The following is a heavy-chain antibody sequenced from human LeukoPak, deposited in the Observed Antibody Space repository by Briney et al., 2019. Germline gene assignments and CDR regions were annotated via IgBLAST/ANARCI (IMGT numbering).Heavy chain of an antibody. CDR3: ARGSFDSSGYKWSDGMDV. Sequence: PGGSLRLSCAASGFTVSSNYMSWVRQAPGKGLEWVSVIYSGGSTYYADSVKGRFTISRDNSKNTLYLQMNSLRAEDTDVYYCARGSFDSSGYKWSDGMDVWGQGTTVTVSS. V-gene: IGHV3-66*01. CDR2: IYSGGST. D-gene: IGHD3-22*01. J-gene: IGHJ6*02. CDR1: GFTVSSNY.